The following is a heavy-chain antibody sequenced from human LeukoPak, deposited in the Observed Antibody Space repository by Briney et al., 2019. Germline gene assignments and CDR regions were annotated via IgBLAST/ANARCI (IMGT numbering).Heavy chain of an antibody. J-gene: IGHJ4*02. CDR1: GFTLSTYG. CDR3: AKAVVVVAASPFDY. CDR2: ISGSGGST. V-gene: IGHV3-23*01. D-gene: IGHD2-15*01. Sequence: GGSLRLSCAASGFTLSTYGMHWVRQAPGKGLEWVSAISGSGGSTYYADSVKGRFTISRDNSKNTLYLQMNSLRAEDTAVYYCAKAVVVVAASPFDYWGQGTLVTVSS.